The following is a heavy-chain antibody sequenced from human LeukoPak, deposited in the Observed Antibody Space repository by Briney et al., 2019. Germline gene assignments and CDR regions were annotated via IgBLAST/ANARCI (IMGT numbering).Heavy chain of an antibody. V-gene: IGHV4-4*02. J-gene: IGHJ4*02. CDR3: ARDGVGILGIPHYFDY. CDR2: IYHSGST. Sequence: MASETLSLTCAVSGGSGGSISSSNYWRWVRQPPGKGLEWIGEIYHSGSTNCNPSLKSRVTISVDKSKNQFSLKLNSVTAADTAVYYCARDGVGILGIPHYFDYWGQGTLVTVSS. CDR1: GGSGGSISSSNY. D-gene: IGHD3-16*01.